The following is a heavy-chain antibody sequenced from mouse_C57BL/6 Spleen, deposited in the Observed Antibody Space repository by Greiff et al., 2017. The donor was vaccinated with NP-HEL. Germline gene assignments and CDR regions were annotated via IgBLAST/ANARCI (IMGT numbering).Heavy chain of an antibody. CDR2: IWGYEST. CDR1: GFSLTSYG. J-gene: IGHJ2*01. D-gene: IGHD6-1*01. Sequence: VHLVESGPGLVAPSQSLSITCTVSGFSLTSYGVSWVRQPPGQGLEWLGVIWGYESTTYHSALISRLSISKDNSKSQVFLKLNSLQTDYTATYYCARGQLDYWGQGTTLTVSS. CDR3: ARGQLDY. V-gene: IGHV2-3*01.